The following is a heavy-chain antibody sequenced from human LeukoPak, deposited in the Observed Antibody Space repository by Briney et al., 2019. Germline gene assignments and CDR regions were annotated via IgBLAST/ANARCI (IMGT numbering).Heavy chain of an antibody. V-gene: IGHV3-30*03. Sequence: PGGSLRLSCAASGFTFSSYGMHWVRQAPGKGLEWVAVISYDGSNKYYADSVKGRFTISRDNSKNTLYLQMNSLRAEDTAVYYCGRRWGSCVDYWGQGTLVTVSS. CDR1: GFTFSSYG. CDR2: ISYDGSNK. D-gene: IGHD6-13*01. J-gene: IGHJ4*02. CDR3: GRRWGSCVDY.